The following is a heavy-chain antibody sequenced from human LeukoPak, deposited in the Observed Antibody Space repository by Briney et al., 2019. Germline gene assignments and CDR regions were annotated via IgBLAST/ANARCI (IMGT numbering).Heavy chain of an antibody. CDR3: ARDRELRPGDY. V-gene: IGHV1-3*01. CDR1: GYTFTSYG. J-gene: IGHJ4*02. Sequence: GASVKVSCKASGYTFTSYGISWVRQAPGQGLEWMGWINAGNGNTKYSQKFQGRVTITRDTSASTAYMELSSLRSEDTAVYYCARDRELRPGDYWGQGTLVTVSS. CDR2: INAGNGNT. D-gene: IGHD3-16*01.